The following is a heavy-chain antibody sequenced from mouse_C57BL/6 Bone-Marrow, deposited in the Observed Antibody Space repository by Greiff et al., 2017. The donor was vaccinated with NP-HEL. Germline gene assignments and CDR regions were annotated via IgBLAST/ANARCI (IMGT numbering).Heavy chain of an antibody. Sequence: VQLQESGAELVRPGASVTLSCKASGYTFTDYEMHWVKQTPVHGLEWIGAIDPEPGGTAYNQKFKGKAILTADKSSSTAYMELRSLTSEDSAVYYCTRERYGTLDYWGQGTTLTVSS. CDR1: GYTFTDYE. CDR2: IDPEPGGT. D-gene: IGHD2-10*02. J-gene: IGHJ2*01. V-gene: IGHV1-15*01. CDR3: TRERYGTLDY.